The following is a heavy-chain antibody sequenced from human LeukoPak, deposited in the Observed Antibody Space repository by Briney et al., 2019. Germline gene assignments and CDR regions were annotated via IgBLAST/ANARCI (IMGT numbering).Heavy chain of an antibody. CDR1: GDSIRSNNYY. V-gene: IGHV4-39*01. D-gene: IGHD3-3*01. CDR2: IYDTGST. J-gene: IGHJ4*02. CDR3: QSRFLEWLLNY. Sequence: SETLSLTCTVSGDSIRSNNYYWGWIRQPPGKGLEWIGSIYDTGSTFYNPSLKSRVIISVDTSKNQFSLKLSSVTAADTAVYYCQSRFLEWLLNYWGQGTLVTVSS.